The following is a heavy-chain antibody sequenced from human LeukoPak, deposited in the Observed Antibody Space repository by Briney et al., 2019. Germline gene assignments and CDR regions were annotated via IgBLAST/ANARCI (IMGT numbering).Heavy chain of an antibody. D-gene: IGHD3-3*01. CDR2: IKQDGSEK. CDR3: ARVWSAFDV. Sequence: GESLRLSCAASGFTLNSHWMHWVRQAPGKGLEWVAHIKQDGSEKNYVDSVEGRFTISRDNAKNSVYLQMNSLRAEDTAVYYCARVWSAFDVWGQGTMVTVSS. J-gene: IGHJ3*01. CDR1: GFTLNSHW. V-gene: IGHV3-7*04.